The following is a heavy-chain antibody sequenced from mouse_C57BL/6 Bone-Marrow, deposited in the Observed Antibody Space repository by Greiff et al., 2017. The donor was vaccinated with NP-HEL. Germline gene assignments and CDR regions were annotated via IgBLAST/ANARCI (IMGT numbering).Heavy chain of an antibody. J-gene: IGHJ2*01. D-gene: IGHD1-1*01. CDR3: ARGGLYYYGSSLFDY. CDR2: IHPNSGST. CDR1: GYTFTSSW. V-gene: IGHV1-64*01. Sequence: VQLQQPGAELVKPGASVKLSCKASGYTFTSSWMHWVKQRPGQGLEWIGMIHPNSGSTNYNETFKSKATLTADKSSSTAYMQLSSLTSEYSAVYFCARGGLYYYGSSLFDYWGQGTTLTVSS.